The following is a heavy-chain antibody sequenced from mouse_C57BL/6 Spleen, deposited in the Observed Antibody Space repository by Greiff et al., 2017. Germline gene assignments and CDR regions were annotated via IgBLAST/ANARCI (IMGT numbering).Heavy chain of an antibody. V-gene: IGHV1-81*01. CDR3: SRRYGYDYAIDY. D-gene: IGHD2-2*01. Sequence: QVQLQQPGAELARPGASVKLSCKASGYTFTSYGISWVKQRTGQGLEWIGEIYPRSGNTYYNEKFKGKATLTADKSSSTAYMELRSLTSEDSAVYFCSRRYGYDYAIDYWGQGTTVTVSS. J-gene: IGHJ4*01. CDR2: IYPRSGNT. CDR1: GYTFTSYG.